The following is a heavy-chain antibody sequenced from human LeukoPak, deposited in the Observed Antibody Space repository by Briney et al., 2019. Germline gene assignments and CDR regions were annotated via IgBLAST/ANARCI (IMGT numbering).Heavy chain of an antibody. CDR2: ISAYNGNT. V-gene: IGHV1-18*01. CDR3: AREASEWEPLDY. Sequence: ASVKVSCTASGYTFTSYGISWVRQAPGQGLEWMGWISAYNGNTNYAQKLQGRVTMTTDTSTSTAYMELRSLRSDDTAVYYCAREASEWEPLDYWGQGTLVTVSS. CDR1: GYTFTSYG. J-gene: IGHJ4*02. D-gene: IGHD1-26*01.